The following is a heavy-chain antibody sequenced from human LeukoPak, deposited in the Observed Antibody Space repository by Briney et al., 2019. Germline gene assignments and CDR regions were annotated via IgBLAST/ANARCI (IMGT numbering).Heavy chain of an antibody. V-gene: IGHV3-21*04. CDR2: INIFSRYI. D-gene: IGHD5-12*01. CDR1: GFTFGSFN. J-gene: IGHJ4*02. CDR3: AINGGGDSGYGNFDY. Sequence: GGSLRLSCEASGFTFGSFNMDWVRQAPGKGLEWVSSINIFSRYIYYADSVKGRFTTSRDNAKNSLYLQMNSLRAEDTAFYYCAINGGGDSGYGNFDYWGQGTLVTVSS.